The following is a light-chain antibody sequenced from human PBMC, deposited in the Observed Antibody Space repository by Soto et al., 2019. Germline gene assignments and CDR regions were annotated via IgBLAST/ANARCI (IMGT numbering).Light chain of an antibody. CDR2: DVV. V-gene: IGLV2-14*01. CDR1: SSDIGLYKF. Sequence: QPVLTQPASVSGSPGQSITVSCTGGSSDIGLYKFVSWYQQHPGKAPKLLIYDVVNRPSGISNRFSGSKSGNTASLTISGLQAEDEADYYCSSYSPTTTPVFGGGTKLTVL. J-gene: IGLJ3*02. CDR3: SSYSPTTTPV.